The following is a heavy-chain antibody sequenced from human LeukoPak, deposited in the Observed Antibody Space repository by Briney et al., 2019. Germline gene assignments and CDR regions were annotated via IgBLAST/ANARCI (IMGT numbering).Heavy chain of an antibody. CDR2: ISDSGGST. Sequence: PGGSLRLSCAASGFTFSSYAMSWVRQAPGKGLEWVSAISDSGGSTYYADSVKGRFTISRDNSKNTLYLQMNSLRAEDTAVYYCAKIPRRGGWYPEYFQHWGQGTLVTVSS. V-gene: IGHV3-23*01. CDR3: AKIPRRGGWYPEYFQH. J-gene: IGHJ1*01. D-gene: IGHD6-19*01. CDR1: GFTFSSYA.